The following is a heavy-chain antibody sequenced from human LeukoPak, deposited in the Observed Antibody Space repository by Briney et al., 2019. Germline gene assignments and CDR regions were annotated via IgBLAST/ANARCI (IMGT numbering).Heavy chain of an antibody. CDR1: VGSVSSGSYY. CDR2: IYYSGST. J-gene: IGHJ4*02. D-gene: IGHD6-13*01. V-gene: IGHV4-30-4*08. Sequence: PSETLSPTCTVSVGSVSSGSYYWRWIRQPPGKGLEWIGYIYYSGSTYYNPSLKSRVTISVDTSKNQFSLKLSSVTAADTAVYYCASTVAGMRHWGQGTLVTVSS. CDR3: ASTVAGMRH.